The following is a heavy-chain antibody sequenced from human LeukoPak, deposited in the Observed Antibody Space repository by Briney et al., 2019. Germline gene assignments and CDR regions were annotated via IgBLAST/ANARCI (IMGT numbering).Heavy chain of an antibody. CDR3: ARGIAARKFDY. V-gene: IGHV4-39*01. D-gene: IGHD6-6*01. J-gene: IGHJ4*02. CDR2: IYYSGST. Sequence: SETLSLTCTVSGGSVSSSIYYWGWIRQPPGKGLEWIGSIYYSGSTSYNPSLKSRVTISVDTSKNQFSLKLTSVTAADTAVYYCARGIAARKFDYWGQRTLVTVSS. CDR1: GGSVSSSIYY.